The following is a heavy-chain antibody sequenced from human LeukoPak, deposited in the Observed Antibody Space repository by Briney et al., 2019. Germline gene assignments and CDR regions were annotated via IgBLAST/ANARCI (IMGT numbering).Heavy chain of an antibody. CDR3: ARGAEIDH. CDR2: IYSGGTT. Sequence: GGSLRLSCAASGFTVSSNFMSWVRQAPGKGPEWVSVIYSGGTTYYADSVKGRFTISRDNSKNTLYLQMNSLRAEDTAVYYCARGAEIDHWGQGTLVTVSS. V-gene: IGHV3-53*01. CDR1: GFTVSSNF. J-gene: IGHJ4*02.